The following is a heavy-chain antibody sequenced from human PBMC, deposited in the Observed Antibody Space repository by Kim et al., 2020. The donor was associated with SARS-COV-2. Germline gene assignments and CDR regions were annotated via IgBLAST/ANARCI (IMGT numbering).Heavy chain of an antibody. J-gene: IGHJ4*02. V-gene: IGHV1-3*01. D-gene: IGHD4-17*01. Sequence: TKYSQKFQGRVTITRDTSASTAYMELSSLRSEDTAVYYCARDYGDYEFDYWGQGTLVTVSS. CDR3: ARDYGDYEFDY. CDR2: T.